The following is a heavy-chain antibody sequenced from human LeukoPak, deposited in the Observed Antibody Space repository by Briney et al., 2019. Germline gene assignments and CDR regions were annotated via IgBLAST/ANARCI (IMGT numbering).Heavy chain of an antibody. CDR2: ISGSGDST. J-gene: IGHJ4*02. V-gene: IGHV3-23*01. D-gene: IGHD1-26*01. CDR3: AKSGSLGRYYFDY. CDR1: GFTFSSYA. Sequence: PGGSLRLSCAASGFTFSSYAMSWVRQGPERRLEWVSTISGSGDSTYYADSVKGRFTISRDNSKNTLYLQMNSLRAEDTAVYYCAKSGSLGRYYFDYWGQGTLVTVSS.